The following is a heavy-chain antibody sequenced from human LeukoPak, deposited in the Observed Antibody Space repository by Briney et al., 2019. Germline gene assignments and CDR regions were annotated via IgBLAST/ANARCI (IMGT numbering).Heavy chain of an antibody. D-gene: IGHD1-1*01. CDR2: IYHSGST. J-gene: IGHJ4*02. V-gene: IGHV4-30-2*01. CDR3: ARDREHFDY. Sequence: SQTLSLTCAVSGGSISSGGYSWSWIRQPPGKGLEWIGYIYHSGSTYYNPSLKSRVTISVDRSKNQFSLKLSSVTAADTAVYYCARDREHFDYWGQGTLVTVSS. CDR1: GGSISSGGYS.